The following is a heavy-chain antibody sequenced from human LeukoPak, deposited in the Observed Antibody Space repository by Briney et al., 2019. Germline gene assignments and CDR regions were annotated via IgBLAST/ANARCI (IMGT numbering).Heavy chain of an antibody. V-gene: IGHV3-30*18. CDR2: ISYDGSNK. CDR1: GFTFSSYG. J-gene: IGHJ5*02. D-gene: IGHD4/OR15-4a*01. CDR3: AKDLGRHDYHCGFDP. Sequence: GGSLRLSCAASGFTFSSYGMHWVRQAPGKGLEWVAVISYDGSNKYYADSVKGRFTISRDNSKNTLYLQMNSLRAEDTAVYYCAKDLGRHDYHCGFDPWGQGTLVTVSS.